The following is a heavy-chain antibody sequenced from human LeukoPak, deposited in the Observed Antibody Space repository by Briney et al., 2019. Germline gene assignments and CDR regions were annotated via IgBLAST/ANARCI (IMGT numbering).Heavy chain of an antibody. Sequence: GGSLRLSCAASGLTFSSYWMSWVRQGPGKGLEWVANIKQDGNEKFYVDSVKGRFTISRDNAKNSLYLQVSSLRAEDTAVYYCARKNVSGAAAGNSGMDVWGQGTTVTVSS. CDR3: ARKNVSGAAAGNSGMDV. CDR1: GLTFSSYW. CDR2: IKQDGNEK. V-gene: IGHV3-7*03. D-gene: IGHD6-13*01. J-gene: IGHJ6*02.